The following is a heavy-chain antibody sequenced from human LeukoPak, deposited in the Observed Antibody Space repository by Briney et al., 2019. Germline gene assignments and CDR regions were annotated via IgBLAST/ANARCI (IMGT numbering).Heavy chain of an antibody. V-gene: IGHV3-48*01. J-gene: IGHJ4*02. CDR2: ISSSGSAT. CDR1: GFTFSSYT. D-gene: IGHD5-24*01. CDR3: ARERGYTYSFDY. Sequence: PGGSLRLSCAASGFTFSSYTMSWVRQAPGKGLEWVSYISSSGSATYHAGSVKGRFTISRDNAKNSLYLQLNSLRVEDTAVYYCARERGYTYSFDYWGQGTPVTVSS.